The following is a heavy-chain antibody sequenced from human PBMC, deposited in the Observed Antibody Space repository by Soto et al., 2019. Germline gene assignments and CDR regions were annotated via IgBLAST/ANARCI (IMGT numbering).Heavy chain of an antibody. J-gene: IGHJ6*03. CDR2: ISSSSSTI. CDR1: GFTFSSYS. Sequence: GGSLRLSCAASGFTFSSYSMNWVRQAPGKGLEWVSYISSSSSTIYYADSVKGRFTISRDNAKNSLYLQMNSLRAEDTAVYYCARWHRGTTKVGKTDYYYYMDVWGKGTTVTVSS. D-gene: IGHD4-17*01. CDR3: ARWHRGTTKVGKTDYYYYMDV. V-gene: IGHV3-48*01.